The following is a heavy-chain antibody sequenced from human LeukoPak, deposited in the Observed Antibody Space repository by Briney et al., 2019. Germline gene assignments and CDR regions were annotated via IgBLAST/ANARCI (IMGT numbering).Heavy chain of an antibody. V-gene: IGHV4-39*01. D-gene: IGHD2-2*01. CDR1: GGSITSSSHY. CDR3: ARHVAYRSDTRCYSAWYFDL. J-gene: IGHJ2*01. CDR2: IYYSGST. Sequence: PSETLSLTCSVSGGSITSSSHYWGWIRQSPEKGLEWIGSIYYSGSTYYNPSLKSRVTISIDTSRSQFSLKLNSVTAADTAIFYCARHVAYRSDTRCYSAWYFDLWGRGTLVTVSS.